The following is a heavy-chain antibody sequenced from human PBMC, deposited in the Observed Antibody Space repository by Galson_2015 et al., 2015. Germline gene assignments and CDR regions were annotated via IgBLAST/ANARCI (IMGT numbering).Heavy chain of an antibody. D-gene: IGHD1-14*01. J-gene: IGHJ4*02. Sequence: SLRLSCAASGFTFSTYGMHWVRQAPGKGLEWVAVISYDGSDKYYADSVKGRFTISRDNPKNTLYLQMNSLRADDTAVYYCARDRAGVPEIEYWGQGTLVTVSS. V-gene: IGHV3-30*03. CDR1: GFTFSTYG. CDR2: ISYDGSDK. CDR3: ARDRAGVPEIEY.